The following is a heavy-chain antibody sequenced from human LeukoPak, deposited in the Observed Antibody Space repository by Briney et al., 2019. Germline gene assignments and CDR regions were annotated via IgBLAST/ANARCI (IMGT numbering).Heavy chain of an antibody. J-gene: IGHJ4*02. CDR3: ARSSGYHQIDY. CDR1: GGSISSGGYY. Sequence: SQTLSLTCTVSGGSISSGGYYWSWIRQHPGKGLEWIGYIYYGGSTYYNPSLKSRVTISVDTSKNQFSLKLSSVTAADTAVYYCARSSGYHQIDYWGQGTLVTVSS. CDR2: IYYGGST. D-gene: IGHD3-22*01. V-gene: IGHV4-31*03.